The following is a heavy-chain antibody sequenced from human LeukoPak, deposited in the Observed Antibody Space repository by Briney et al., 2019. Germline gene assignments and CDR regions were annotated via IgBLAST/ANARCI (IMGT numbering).Heavy chain of an antibody. D-gene: IGHD5-18*01. CDR2: ISGSGGST. V-gene: IGHV3-23*01. CDR3: AKDPSSYGTN. J-gene: IGHJ4*02. CDR1: GFTFSSYG. Sequence: GGSLRLSCAASGFTFSSYGMSWVRQAPGKGLEWVSAISGSGGSTYYADSVKGRFTISRDNSKNTLYLQMNSLRAEDTAIYYCAKDPSSYGTNWGQGTLVTVSS.